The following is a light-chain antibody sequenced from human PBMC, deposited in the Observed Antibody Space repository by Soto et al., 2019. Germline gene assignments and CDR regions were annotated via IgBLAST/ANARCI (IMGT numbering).Light chain of an antibody. V-gene: IGKV1-5*01. J-gene: IGKJ1*01. CDR3: QQYKSYPWT. CDR1: QHLGDW. Sequence: DIQMSQSPSTLSASVGERVTITCRASQHLGDWLDWYQQKPGKAPKLLIYAASILQSGVPSRFSGSGSGTDFTLTISSLQPDDFATYYCQQYKSYPWTFGQGTKVDI. CDR2: AAS.